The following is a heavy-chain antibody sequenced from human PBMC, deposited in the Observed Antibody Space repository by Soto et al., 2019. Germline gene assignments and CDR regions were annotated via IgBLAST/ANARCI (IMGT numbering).Heavy chain of an antibody. CDR1: GFTFSSCA. CDR2: ISGSGIST. D-gene: IGHD3-22*01. CDR3: DSYCFDISGYYVRCY. J-gene: IGHJ4*02. Sequence: EVQLLESGGGLVQPGGSLRLSCATSGFTFSSCAMTWVRQAPGKGLEWVSGISGSGISTLYTDSVKGRFTISRDNSKNTLYLRMSSLRAGETCLYFCDSYCFDISGYYVRCYGGQGALVTVSP. V-gene: IGHV3-23*01.